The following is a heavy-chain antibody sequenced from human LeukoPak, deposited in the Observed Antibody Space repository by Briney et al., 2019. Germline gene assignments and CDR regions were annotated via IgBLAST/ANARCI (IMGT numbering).Heavy chain of an antibody. V-gene: IGHV3-30-3*01. CDR3: ASPIVGATQY. CDR1: GFTFSSYW. J-gene: IGHJ4*02. CDR2: ISYDGSNK. Sequence: TGGSLRLSCAASGFTFSSYWMSWVRQAPGKGLEWVAVISYDGSNKYYADSVKGRFTISRDNSKNTLYLQMNSLRAEDTAVYYCASPIVGATQYWGQGTLVSVSS. D-gene: IGHD1-26*01.